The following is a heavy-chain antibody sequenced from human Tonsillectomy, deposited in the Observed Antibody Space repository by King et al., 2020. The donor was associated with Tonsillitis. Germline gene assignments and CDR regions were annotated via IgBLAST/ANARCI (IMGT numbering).Heavy chain of an antibody. J-gene: IGHJ4*02. CDR3: ANPNGDFSLGDS. CDR2: ISGSGSGT. CDR1: GFTFSSYA. D-gene: IGHD4-17*01. Sequence: VQLVESGGGLVQPGGSLRLSCAASGFTFSSYAISWVRQAPGKGLEWVSTISGSGSGTYYADAVRGRFTISRDNSKSMMYLQINSLRAEDTAVYYCANPNGDFSLGDSWGQGTLVTVSS. V-gene: IGHV3-23*04.